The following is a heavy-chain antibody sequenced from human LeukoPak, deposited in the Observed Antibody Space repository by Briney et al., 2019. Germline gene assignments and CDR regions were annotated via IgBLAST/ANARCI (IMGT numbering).Heavy chain of an antibody. CDR2: IYYSGST. J-gene: IGHJ4*02. Sequence: PSETLSLTCTVSGGSISSSSYYWGWIRQPPGKGLEWIGSIYYSGSTYYNPSLKRRVTISVDTSKNQFSLKLSSVPAADTAVYYCARVPPYGSGSYYRDQYYFDYWGQGTLVTVSS. CDR3: ARVPPYGSGSYYRDQYYFDY. D-gene: IGHD3-10*01. V-gene: IGHV4-39*07. CDR1: GGSISSSSYY.